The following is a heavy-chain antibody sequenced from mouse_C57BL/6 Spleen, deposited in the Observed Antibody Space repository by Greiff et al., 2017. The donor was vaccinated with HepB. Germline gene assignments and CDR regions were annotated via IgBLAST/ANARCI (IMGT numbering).Heavy chain of an antibody. Sequence: QVQLQQPGAELVMPGASVKLSCKASGYTFTSYWMHWVKQRPGQGLEWIGEIDPSDSYTNYNQKFKGKSTLTVDKSSSTAYMQLSSLTSEDSAVFYCARRRQDGSNWYFDVWGTVTTVTVSS. V-gene: IGHV1-69*01. CDR1: GYTFTSYW. CDR3: ARRRQDGSNWYFDV. D-gene: IGHD2-3*01. CDR2: IDPSDSYT. J-gene: IGHJ1*03.